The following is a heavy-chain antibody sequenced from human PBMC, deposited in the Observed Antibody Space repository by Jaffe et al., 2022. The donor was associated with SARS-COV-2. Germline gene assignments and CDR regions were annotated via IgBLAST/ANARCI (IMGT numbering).Heavy chain of an antibody. CDR2: ISGSGGST. Sequence: EVQLLESGGGLVQPGGSLRLSCAASGFTFSSYAMSWVRQAPGKGLEWVSAISGSGGSTYYADSVKGRFTISRDNSKNTLYLQMNSLRAEDTAVYYCAKDQRTSSHDPYYYYYGMDVWGQGTTVTVSS. CDR3: AKDQRTSSHDPYYYYYGMDV. V-gene: IGHV3-23*01. CDR1: GFTFSSYA. J-gene: IGHJ6*02. D-gene: IGHD2-2*01.